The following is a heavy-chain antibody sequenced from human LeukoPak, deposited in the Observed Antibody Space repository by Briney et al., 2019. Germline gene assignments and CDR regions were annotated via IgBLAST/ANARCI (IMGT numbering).Heavy chain of an antibody. D-gene: IGHD3-10*01. Sequence: GESLKISCKASGYRFTTYWIGWVRQMPGKGLEWMGIIYPDNFDTRYGPSFRGQVTISADKSIGTAYLQWTSLKASDTARYYCARQGWDGSFFDFWGQGIRVTVSS. V-gene: IGHV5-51*01. CDR2: IYPDNFDT. CDR3: ARQGWDGSFFDF. J-gene: IGHJ4*02. CDR1: GYRFTTYW.